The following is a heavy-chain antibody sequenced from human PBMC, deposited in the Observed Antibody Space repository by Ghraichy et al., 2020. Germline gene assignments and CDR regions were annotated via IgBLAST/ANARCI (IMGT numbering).Heavy chain of an antibody. Sequence: SGPTLVKPTQTLTLTCTFSGFSLSTSGVGVGWIRQPPGKALEWLALIYWNDDKRYSPSLKSRLTITKDTSKNQVVLTMTNMDPVDTATYYCAPSWGYCSSTSCYNWFDPWGQGTLVTVSS. V-gene: IGHV2-5*01. D-gene: IGHD2-2*01. CDR3: APSWGYCSSTSCYNWFDP. CDR1: GFSLSTSGVG. CDR2: IYWNDDK. J-gene: IGHJ5*02.